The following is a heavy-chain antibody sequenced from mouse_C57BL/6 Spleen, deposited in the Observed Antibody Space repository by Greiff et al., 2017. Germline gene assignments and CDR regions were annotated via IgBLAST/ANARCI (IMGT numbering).Heavy chain of an antibody. CDR2: ISTRSGTI. V-gene: IGHV1-81*01. J-gene: IGHJ3*01. D-gene: IGHD1-1*01. CDR1: GYTFTSYG. Sequence: QVQLQQSGAELARPGASVKLSCKASGYTFTSYGIRWVKQRTGQGLEWIGEISTRSGTIYYNEKFKGMATLTADKSSSTAYLELRSLTSEDSAVYFGARSGYDGSNGAWFAYWGQGTLVTVSA. CDR3: ARSGYDGSNGAWFAY.